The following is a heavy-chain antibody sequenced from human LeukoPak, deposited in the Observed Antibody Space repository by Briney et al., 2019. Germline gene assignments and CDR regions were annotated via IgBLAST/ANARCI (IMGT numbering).Heavy chain of an antibody. CDR2: INHSGST. D-gene: IGHD3-10*01. Sequence: PSETLSLTCAVYGGSFSGYYWSWIRQPPGKGLEWIGEINHSGSTNYNPSLKSRVTISVDTSKNQFSLKLSSATAADTAVYYCARDPFGEGGINYWGQGTLVTVSS. CDR3: ARDPFGEGGINY. CDR1: GGSFSGYY. J-gene: IGHJ4*02. V-gene: IGHV4-34*01.